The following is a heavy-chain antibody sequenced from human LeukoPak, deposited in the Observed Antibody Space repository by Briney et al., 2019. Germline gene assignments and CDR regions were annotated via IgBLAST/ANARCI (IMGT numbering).Heavy chain of an antibody. J-gene: IGHJ6*02. CDR3: ARGGAPGYGMGV. CDR2: ISAYNGNT. Sequence: ASVKVSCKASGYSFSDYFIHWVRQAPGQGLEWMGWISAYNGNTNYAQKLQGRVTMTTDTSTSTAYMELRSLRSDDTAVYYCARGGAPGYGMGVWGQGTTVTVSS. CDR1: GYSFSDYF. V-gene: IGHV1-18*04.